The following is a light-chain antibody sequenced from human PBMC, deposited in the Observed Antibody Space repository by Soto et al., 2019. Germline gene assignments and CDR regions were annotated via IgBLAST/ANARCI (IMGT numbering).Light chain of an antibody. V-gene: IGKV1-5*01. Sequence: DIQMTQSPSTLSASVGDRVTITCRASQSISSWLAWYQQKTGKAPKLLIYDASSLESGVTSRFSGSGSGTEFTLTISSMKTDDFATYYCQQYNSYSLTFGGGTKVDIK. CDR3: QQYNSYSLT. CDR1: QSISSW. CDR2: DAS. J-gene: IGKJ4*01.